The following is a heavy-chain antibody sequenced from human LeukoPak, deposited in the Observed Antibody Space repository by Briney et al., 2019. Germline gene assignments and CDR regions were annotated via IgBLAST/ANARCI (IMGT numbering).Heavy chain of an antibody. CDR3: AKDLLIAARGNWFDP. Sequence: GSLRLSCAASGFTFSSYGMHWVRQAPGKGLEWVAFIQYDGSNKYYADSVKGRFTISRDNSKNTLYLQMNSLRAEDTAVYYCAKDLLIAARGNWFDPWGQGTLVTVSS. CDR1: GFTFSSYG. J-gene: IGHJ5*02. V-gene: IGHV3-30*02. D-gene: IGHD6-6*01. CDR2: IQYDGSNK.